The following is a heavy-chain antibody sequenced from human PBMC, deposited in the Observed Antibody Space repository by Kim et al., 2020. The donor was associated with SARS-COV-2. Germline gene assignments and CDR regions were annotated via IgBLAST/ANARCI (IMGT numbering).Heavy chain of an antibody. V-gene: IGHV1-18*01. CDR3: ARDSNWVNGGEDAFDI. J-gene: IGHJ3*02. Sequence: ASVKVSCKASGYTFTSYGISWVRQAPGQGLEWMGWISAYNGNTNYAQKLQGRVTMTTDTSTSTAYMELRSLRSDDTAVYYCARDSNWVNGGEDAFDIWGQGTMVTVSS. CDR1: GYTFTSYG. D-gene: IGHD7-27*01. CDR2: ISAYNGNT.